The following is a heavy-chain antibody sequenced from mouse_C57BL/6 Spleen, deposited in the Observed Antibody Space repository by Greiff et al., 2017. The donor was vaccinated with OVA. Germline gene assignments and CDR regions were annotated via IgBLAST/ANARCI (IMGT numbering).Heavy chain of an antibody. CDR2: IYPRSGNT. CDR1: GYTFTSYG. J-gene: IGHJ2*01. CDR3: AREGGKDY. Sequence: QVQLQQSGAELARPGASVKLSCKASGYTFTSYGISWVKQRTGQGLEWIGEIYPRSGNTYYTEKLKGQATLSADKATSTAYMELRSLTSEDSAVYFNAREGGKDYWGQGTTLTVSS. V-gene: IGHV1-81*01. D-gene: IGHD2-1*01.